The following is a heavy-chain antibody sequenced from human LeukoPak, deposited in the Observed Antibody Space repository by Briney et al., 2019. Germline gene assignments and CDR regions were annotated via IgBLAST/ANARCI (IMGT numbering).Heavy chain of an antibody. D-gene: IGHD6-19*01. CDR3: AREAGGPVAGTGYYFDY. CDR1: GFTFRSYA. CDR2: ISSNGGST. Sequence: GGSLRLSCSASGFTFRSYAMHWVRQAPGKGLEYVSAISSNGGSTYYADSVKGRFTISRDNSKNTLYLQMSSLRAEDTAVYYCAREAGGPVAGTGYYFDYWGQGTLVTVSS. V-gene: IGHV3-64D*06. J-gene: IGHJ4*02.